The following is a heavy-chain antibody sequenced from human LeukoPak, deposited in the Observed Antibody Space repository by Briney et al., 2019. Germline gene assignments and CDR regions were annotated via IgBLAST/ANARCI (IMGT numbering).Heavy chain of an antibody. CDR1: GFTFSSYS. CDR2: IYYTGST. Sequence: SGGSLRLSCAASGFTFSSYSMNWIRQPPGKGLEWIGYIYYTGSTDYNPSLKSRVTMSVDTSKNQFSLNLKSVTPEDTAVYYCARNLIPEQLVMNFWGQGTLVTVSS. D-gene: IGHD6-13*01. V-gene: IGHV4-59*01. CDR3: ARNLIPEQLVMNF. J-gene: IGHJ4*02.